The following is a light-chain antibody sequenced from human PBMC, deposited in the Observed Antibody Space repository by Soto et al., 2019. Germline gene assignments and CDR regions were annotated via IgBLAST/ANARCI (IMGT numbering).Light chain of an antibody. Sequence: DIVMTQSPDSLAVSLGERATINCKSSQSVLYSSNNKNYLAWYQQKPGQPPKLLIYWASTRESVVPDRFSGSGSGTDFTLTISSLQAVDVAVYYCQQYYSTPHTFGQGTKLEIK. CDR3: QQYYSTPHT. V-gene: IGKV4-1*01. CDR2: WAS. CDR1: QSVLYSSNNKNY. J-gene: IGKJ2*01.